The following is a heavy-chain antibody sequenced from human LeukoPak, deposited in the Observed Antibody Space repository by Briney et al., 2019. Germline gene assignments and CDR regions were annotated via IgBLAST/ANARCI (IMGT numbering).Heavy chain of an antibody. D-gene: IGHD6-25*01. J-gene: IGHJ4*02. Sequence: GASVKVSCKASGYTFTSYGISWVRQAPGQGLEWMGWISAYNGNTNYAQKLQGRVTMTTDTSTSTAYMELRSLRSDDTAVYYCARGGSGVEEGYYFDYWGQGTLVTVSS. CDR2: ISAYNGNT. V-gene: IGHV1-18*01. CDR1: GYTFTSYG. CDR3: ARGGSGVEEGYYFDY.